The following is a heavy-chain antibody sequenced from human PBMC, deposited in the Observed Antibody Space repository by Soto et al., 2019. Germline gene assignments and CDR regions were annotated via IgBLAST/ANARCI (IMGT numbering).Heavy chain of an antibody. J-gene: IGHJ4*02. CDR2: LNPNSGDT. V-gene: IGHV1-8*01. Sequence: QVQLVQSGAEVKKPGASVKVSCKASGYTFSSYDINWVRQATGQGLEWMGWLNPNSGDTGYAQKYKGRVTLTRNTSITTAYIAVSSLTSDDTAVYYCATSGGGWYLYWGQGTLVTVSS. D-gene: IGHD6-19*01. CDR1: GYTFSSYD. CDR3: ATSGGGWYLY.